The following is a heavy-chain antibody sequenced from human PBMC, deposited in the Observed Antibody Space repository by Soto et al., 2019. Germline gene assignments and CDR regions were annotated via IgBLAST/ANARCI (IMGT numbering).Heavy chain of an antibody. V-gene: IGHV3-33*01. Sequence: GGFLRLSCAASGFTFISYGMHWVRQAPGKGLEWVAVIWYDGSNKYYADSVKGRFTISRDNSKNTLYLQMNSLRAEDTAVYYCARGPHDLDYGDYEEGPFDYWGQGTLVTVSS. CDR1: GFTFISYG. D-gene: IGHD4-17*01. CDR3: ARGPHDLDYGDYEEGPFDY. CDR2: IWYDGSNK. J-gene: IGHJ4*02.